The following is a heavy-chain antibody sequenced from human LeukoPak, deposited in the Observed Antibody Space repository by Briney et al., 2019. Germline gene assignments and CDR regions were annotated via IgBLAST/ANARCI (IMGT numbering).Heavy chain of an antibody. CDR3: ARGPVLRHFDWLPNNWFDP. CDR2: IYHSGST. CDR1: GGSISSGGYS. D-gene: IGHD3-9*01. V-gene: IGHV4-30-2*01. J-gene: IGHJ5*02. Sequence: MSSETLSLTCAASGGSISSGGYSWSWIRQPPGKGLEWIGYIYHSGSTYYNPSLKSRVTISVDRSKNQFSLKLSSVTAADTAVYYCARGPVLRHFDWLPNNWFDPWGQGTLVTVSS.